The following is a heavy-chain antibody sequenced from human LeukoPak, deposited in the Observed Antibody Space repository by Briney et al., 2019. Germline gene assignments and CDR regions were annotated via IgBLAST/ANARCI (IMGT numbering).Heavy chain of an antibody. Sequence: SETLSLTCAVYGGSFSGYYWSWIRQPPGKGLEWIGEINHSGSTNYNPSLKSRVTISVDTSKNQFSLKLSSVTAADTAVYYCACVVVTNYYYYYMDVWGKGTTVTVSS. CDR2: INHSGST. V-gene: IGHV4-34*01. D-gene: IGHD2-21*02. CDR1: GGSFSGYY. J-gene: IGHJ6*03. CDR3: ACVVVTNYYYYYMDV.